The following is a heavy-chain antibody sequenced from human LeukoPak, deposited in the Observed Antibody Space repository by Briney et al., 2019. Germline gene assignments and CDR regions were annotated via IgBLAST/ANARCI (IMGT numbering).Heavy chain of an antibody. Sequence: GESLKISCKGSGYSFTSYWIGWVRQMPGKGLEGMGIIYPGDSDTRYSPSFQGQVTISADKSISTAYLQWSSLKASDTAMYYCARRYCSSTSCGYFDYWGQGTLVTVSS. D-gene: IGHD2-2*01. CDR3: ARRYCSSTSCGYFDY. V-gene: IGHV5-51*01. J-gene: IGHJ4*02. CDR2: IYPGDSDT. CDR1: GYSFTSYW.